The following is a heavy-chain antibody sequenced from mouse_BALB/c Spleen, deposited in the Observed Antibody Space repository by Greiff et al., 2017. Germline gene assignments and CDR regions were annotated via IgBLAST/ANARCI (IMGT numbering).Heavy chain of an antibody. CDR3: ALTGTMDY. D-gene: IGHD4-1*01. CDR1: GFNIKDTY. Sequence: VHVKQSGAELVKPGASVKLSCTASGFNIKDTYMHWVKQRPEQGLEWIGRIDPANGNTKYDPKFQGKATITADTSSNTAYLQLSSLTSEDTAVYYCALTGTMDYWGQGTTLTVSS. V-gene: IGHV14-3*02. CDR2: IDPANGNT. J-gene: IGHJ2*01.